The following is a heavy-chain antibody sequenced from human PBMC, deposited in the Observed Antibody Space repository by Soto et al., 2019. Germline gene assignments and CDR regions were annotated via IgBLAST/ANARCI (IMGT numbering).Heavy chain of an antibody. CDR1: GGSISSYY. D-gene: IGHD3-3*01. V-gene: IGHV4-59*01. Sequence: SETLSLTCTVSGGSISSYYWSWIRQPPGKGLEWIGYIYYSGSTNYNPSLKSRVTISVDTSKNRFSLKVTSVTAADTAIYYCARAYYDSWSGYFDYWGQGTLVTVSS. CDR2: IYYSGST. J-gene: IGHJ4*02. CDR3: ARAYYDSWSGYFDY.